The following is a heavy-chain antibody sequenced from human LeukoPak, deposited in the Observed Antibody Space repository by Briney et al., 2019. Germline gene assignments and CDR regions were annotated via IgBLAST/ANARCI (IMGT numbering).Heavy chain of an antibody. D-gene: IGHD2-2*01. CDR3: ARDVEEYCSSTSCYIVDY. CDR2: INPNSGGT. Sequence: ASVKVSCKASGYTFTGYYMHWVRQAPGQGLEWMGWINPNSGGTNYAQKFQGRVTMTRYTSISTAYMELRRLRSDDTAVYYCARDVEEYCSSTSCYIVDYWGQGTLVTVSS. V-gene: IGHV1-2*02. CDR1: GYTFTGYY. J-gene: IGHJ4*02.